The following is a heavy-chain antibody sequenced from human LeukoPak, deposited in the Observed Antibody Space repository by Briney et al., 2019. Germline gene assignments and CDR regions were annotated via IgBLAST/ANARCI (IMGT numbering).Heavy chain of an antibody. D-gene: IGHD4-17*01. CDR2: IYYSGST. V-gene: IGHV4-59*01. CDR1: GGSISSYY. J-gene: IGHJ5*02. Sequence: SETLSLTCTVSGGSISSYYWSWIRQPPGKGLEWIGYIYYSGSTNYNPSLKSRVTISVDTSKNQFSLKLSSVTAADTAVYYCARSDYGDDAWFDPWGQGTLVTVSS. CDR3: ARSDYGDDAWFDP.